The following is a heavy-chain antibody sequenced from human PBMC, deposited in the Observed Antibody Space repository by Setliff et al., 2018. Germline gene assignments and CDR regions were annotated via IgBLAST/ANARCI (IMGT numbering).Heavy chain of an antibody. CDR3: ASVVVVAATSTARNY. Sequence: PGGSLRLSCAASGFTFSSYAMSWVRQAPGKGLEWVSAISGSGVSTYYADSVKGRFTISRDNAKNSLYLQMNSLRAEDTAVYYCASVVVVAATSTARNYWGQGTLVTVSS. V-gene: IGHV3-23*01. CDR2: ISGSGVST. D-gene: IGHD2-15*01. CDR1: GFTFSSYA. J-gene: IGHJ4*02.